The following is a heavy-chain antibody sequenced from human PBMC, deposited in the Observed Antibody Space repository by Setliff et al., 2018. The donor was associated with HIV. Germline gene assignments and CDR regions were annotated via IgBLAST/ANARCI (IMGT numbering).Heavy chain of an antibody. CDR3: LLDVPLILRTSPPL. J-gene: IGHJ4*02. D-gene: IGHD1-7*01. Sequence: PSETLSLTCVVYGGSFSDYYWSWIRQPPGKGLEWIGEINHSGNTTYNPSLKSRVTMSVDTTKNQFSLKLNTVTAADTATYYCLLDVPLILRTSPPLWGQGTPVTV. CDR2: INHSGNT. V-gene: IGHV4-34*01. CDR1: GGSFSDYY.